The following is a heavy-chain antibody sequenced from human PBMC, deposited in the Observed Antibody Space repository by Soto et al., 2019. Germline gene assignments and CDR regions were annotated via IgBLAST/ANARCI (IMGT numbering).Heavy chain of an antibody. Sequence: GGYLRLSCEDSGFIFSNYALAWVRQAPGKGLEWVSGLDTTGYSTHYSGSVQGRFIISRDNSRNTLSLLMNRLTAAETAVYYCAKYTPTENMGDYWGHGTLVTVSS. CDR2: LDTTGYST. J-gene: IGHJ4*01. V-gene: IGHV3-23*05. D-gene: IGHD1-26*01. CDR3: AKYTPTENMGDY. CDR1: GFIFSNYA.